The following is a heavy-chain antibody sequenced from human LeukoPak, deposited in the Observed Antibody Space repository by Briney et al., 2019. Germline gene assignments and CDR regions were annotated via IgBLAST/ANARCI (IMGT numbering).Heavy chain of an antibody. D-gene: IGHD7-27*01. CDR3: ARTPPNWGADY. Sequence: ASGKVSCTASGYTFTSYDINWVRQATGQGLEWMGWMSPNSGNTGYAQKFQGRVTMTRDTSIGTAYLELSSLKSEDTAVYYCARTPPNWGADYWGQGTLVTVSS. V-gene: IGHV1-8*02. CDR1: GYTFTSYD. CDR2: MSPNSGNT. J-gene: IGHJ4*02.